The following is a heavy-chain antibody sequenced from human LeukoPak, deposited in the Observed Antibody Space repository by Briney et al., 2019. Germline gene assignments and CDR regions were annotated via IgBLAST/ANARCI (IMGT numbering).Heavy chain of an antibody. Sequence: SETLSLTCTVSGRSIRSVYWNWIRQSAGKGLEWIGRIYATDLTNYNPSLKSRVTLSVDMSKNELSLTLKSVTAADTAVYYCARGFGSGASPICLWGQGGLVTVSS. D-gene: IGHD3-10*01. V-gene: IGHV4-4*07. CDR1: GRSIRSVY. CDR3: ARGFGSGASPICL. J-gene: IGHJ4*02. CDR2: IYATDLT.